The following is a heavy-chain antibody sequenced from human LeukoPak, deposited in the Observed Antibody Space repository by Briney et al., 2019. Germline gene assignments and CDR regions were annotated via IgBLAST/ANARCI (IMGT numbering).Heavy chain of an antibody. CDR1: GFTFTSSA. CDR2: IVVGSGNT. Sequence: TSVKVSCKASGFTFTSSAMQWVRQARGQRLEWIGWIVVGSGNTNYAQKFQERVTITRDMSTSTAYMELSSLRSEDTAVYYCAASARYYYGSGSYYNPETFDYWGQGTLVTVSS. CDR3: AASARYYYGSGSYYNPETFDY. D-gene: IGHD3-10*01. J-gene: IGHJ4*02. V-gene: IGHV1-58*02.